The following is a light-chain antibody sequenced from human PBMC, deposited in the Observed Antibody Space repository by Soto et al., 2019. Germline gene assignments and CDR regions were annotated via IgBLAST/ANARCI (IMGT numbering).Light chain of an antibody. V-gene: IGKV1-39*01. CDR1: ENINKY. J-gene: IGKJ2*01. Sequence: DIEMTQSPSSLVASIGDRVTITCRASENINKYLNWYQQKPGKAPRLLIYAASTLQTGVPSRFNGLGYGTEVTLSISSLQPEESAVYFCHQSSRNPQKHTFGQGTKLHMK. CDR2: AAS. CDR3: HQSSRNPQKHT.